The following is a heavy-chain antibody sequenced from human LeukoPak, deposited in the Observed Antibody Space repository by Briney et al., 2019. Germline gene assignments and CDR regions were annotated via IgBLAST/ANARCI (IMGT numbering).Heavy chain of an antibody. J-gene: IGHJ4*02. V-gene: IGHV4-39*07. CDR3: AREARWAAPGSGYFDY. Sequence: PSETLSLTCTVSGGSISSSSYYWGWIRQPPGKGLEWIGSIYYSGSTYYNPSLKSRVTISVDTSKNQFSLKLSSVTAADTAVYYCAREARWAAPGSGYFDYWGQETLVTVSS. CDR1: GGSISSSSYY. D-gene: IGHD3-3*01. CDR2: IYYSGST.